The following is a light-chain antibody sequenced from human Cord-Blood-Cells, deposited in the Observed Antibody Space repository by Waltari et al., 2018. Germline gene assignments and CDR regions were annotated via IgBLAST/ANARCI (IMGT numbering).Light chain of an antibody. CDR2: GAS. CDR1: QSVSSSY. J-gene: IGKJ1*01. CDR3: QQYGSSPT. Sequence: IVLTPSPATLCLSPGARATLSCRASQSVSSSYLAWYQQKPGQATRLLIYGASSRATGSPDRFSGSGSGKDFTLTIRRLEPEDFAVYYCQQYGSSPTFGQGTKVEIK. V-gene: IGKV3-20*01.